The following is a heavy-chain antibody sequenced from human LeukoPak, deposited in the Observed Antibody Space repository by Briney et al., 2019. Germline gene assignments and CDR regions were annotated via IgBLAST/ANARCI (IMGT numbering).Heavy chain of an antibody. CDR2: ISWNSGSI. D-gene: IGHD3-22*01. J-gene: IGHJ5*02. CDR1: GFTFSSYA. V-gene: IGHV3-9*01. CDR3: AKDLTYDSSGYLLS. Sequence: GRSLRLSCAASGFTFSSYAMHWVRQAPGKGLEWVSGISWNSGSIGYADSVKGRFTISRDNAKNSLYLQMNSLRAEDTALYYCAKDLTYDSSGYLLSWGQGTLVTVSS.